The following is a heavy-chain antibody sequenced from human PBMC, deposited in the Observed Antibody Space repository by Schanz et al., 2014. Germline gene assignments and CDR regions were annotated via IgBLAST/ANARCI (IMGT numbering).Heavy chain of an antibody. CDR2: ISVYTGNT. CDR1: GYTFTTYA. Sequence: QVQLVQSGAEVKKPGASVRVSCKASGYTFTTYAMSWVRQAPGQGLEWVGWISVYTGNTKYGQKVQGRVTMTAETSTNTAYMELRSLRSDDTAVYYCARSAGRDFWSGYYTRFDYWGQGTLVTVSS. CDR3: ARSAGRDFWSGYYTRFDY. D-gene: IGHD3-3*01. V-gene: IGHV1-18*01. J-gene: IGHJ4*02.